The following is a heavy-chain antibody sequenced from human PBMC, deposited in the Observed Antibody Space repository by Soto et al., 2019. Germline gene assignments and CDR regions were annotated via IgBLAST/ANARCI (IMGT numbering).Heavy chain of an antibody. Sequence: KASGGTFSSYAISWLRQAPGQGLEWMGGIIPIFGTANYAQKFQGRVTITADESTSTAYMELSSLRSEDTAVYYCARDGFGTDAFDIWGQGTMVTVSS. CDR1: GGTFSSYA. CDR3: ARDGFGTDAFDI. V-gene: IGHV1-69*01. D-gene: IGHD1-1*01. J-gene: IGHJ3*02. CDR2: IIPIFGTA.